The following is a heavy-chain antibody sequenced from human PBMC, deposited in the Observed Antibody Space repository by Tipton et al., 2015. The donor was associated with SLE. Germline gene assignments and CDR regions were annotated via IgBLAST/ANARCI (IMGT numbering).Heavy chain of an antibody. CDR1: GFSFSDYG. D-gene: IGHD3-9*01. J-gene: IGHJ4*02. Sequence: SLRLSCAASGFSFSDYGINWVRQAPGKGLEWVAVISYDGSNKYYADSVKGRFTISRDNSKNTLYLQMNSLRAEDTAVYYCASDILTGPDYWGQGTLVTVSS. V-gene: IGHV3-30*19. CDR2: ISYDGSNK. CDR3: ASDILTGPDY.